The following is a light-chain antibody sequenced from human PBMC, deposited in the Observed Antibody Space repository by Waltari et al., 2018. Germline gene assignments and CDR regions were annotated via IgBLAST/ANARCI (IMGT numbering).Light chain of an antibody. Sequence: QSALTQPPSASGSPGPSVPIPCTGTSRDVGAYNYVSWYQQHPAKAPKPMISEVSKRPSGVPDRFSGSKSGNTASLTVSGLQSEDEADYYCSSYGGSNTVVFGGGTKLTVL. CDR1: SRDVGAYNY. CDR2: EVS. J-gene: IGLJ2*01. V-gene: IGLV2-8*01. CDR3: SSYGGSNTVV.